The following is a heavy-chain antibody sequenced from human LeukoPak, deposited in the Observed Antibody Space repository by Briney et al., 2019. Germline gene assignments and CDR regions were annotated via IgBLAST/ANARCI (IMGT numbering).Heavy chain of an antibody. J-gene: IGHJ4*02. CDR1: GGSISSSNYY. CDR2: IYTSGST. Sequence: TPSETLSLTCTVSGGSISSSNYYWNWIRQPAGKGLEWIGRIYTSGSTKYNPSLKSRVTISVDTSKNQFSLKLSSVTAADTAVYYCARRKLLWFSDRGYFDYWGQGTLVTVSS. D-gene: IGHD3-10*01. CDR3: ARRKLLWFSDRGYFDY. V-gene: IGHV4-61*02.